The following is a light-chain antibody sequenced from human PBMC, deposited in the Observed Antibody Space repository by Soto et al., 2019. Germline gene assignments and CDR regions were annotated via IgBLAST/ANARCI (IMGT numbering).Light chain of an antibody. Sequence: EIVLTQSPGTLSLSPGERVTLSCRASQSVSSNLAWYQQKPGQAPRLLLYGASTRATGIPARFSGSGSGTDFTLTTSSLEPEDFAVYYCQQRSNWPTFGQGTKVDIK. J-gene: IGKJ1*01. CDR2: GAS. V-gene: IGKV3-11*01. CDR3: QQRSNWPT. CDR1: QSVSSN.